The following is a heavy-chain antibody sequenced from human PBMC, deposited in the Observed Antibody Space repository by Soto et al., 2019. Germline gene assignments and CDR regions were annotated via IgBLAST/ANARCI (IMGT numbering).Heavy chain of an antibody. CDR2: TYYRSKWYN. Sequence: QEQLQQSGPGLVKPSQTLSLTCAISGDSVSKNSATWNWIRQSPARGLEWLGRTYYRSKWYNDYAVSGNSRIPINPATSKNQCSPQINSVTPKDTAVYYCARASLRGGNWYFDLWGRGSMVTVSS. J-gene: IGHJ2*01. CDR1: GDSVSKNSAT. D-gene: IGHD3-16*01. CDR3: ARASLRGGNWYFDL. V-gene: IGHV6-1*01.